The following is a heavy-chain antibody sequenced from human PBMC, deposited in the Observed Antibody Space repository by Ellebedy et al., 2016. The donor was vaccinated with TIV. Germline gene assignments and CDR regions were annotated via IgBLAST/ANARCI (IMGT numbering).Heavy chain of an antibody. Sequence: GGSLRLXXAASGFTFSSYSMNWVRQAPGKGLEWVSYISSSSSTIYYADSVKGRFTISRDNAKNSLYLQMNSLRAEDTALYHCARVSVAVRDGMDVWGQGTTVTVSS. V-gene: IGHV3-48*04. CDR3: ARVSVAVRDGMDV. CDR2: ISSSSSTI. D-gene: IGHD6-19*01. CDR1: GFTFSSYS. J-gene: IGHJ6*02.